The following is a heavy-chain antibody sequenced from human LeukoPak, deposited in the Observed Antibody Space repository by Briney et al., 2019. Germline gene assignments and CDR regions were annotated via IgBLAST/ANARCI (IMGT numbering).Heavy chain of an antibody. V-gene: IGHV4-61*01. Sequence: SETLSLTCTVSGGSVSSGSYYWSWIRQPPGKGLEWIGYIYYSGSTNYNPSLKSRVTISVDTSKNQFSLKLSSVTAADTAVYYCARTPAWFGEPDYAFDIWGQGTMVTVSS. CDR1: GGSVSSGSYY. CDR2: IYYSGST. D-gene: IGHD3-10*01. J-gene: IGHJ3*02. CDR3: ARTPAWFGEPDYAFDI.